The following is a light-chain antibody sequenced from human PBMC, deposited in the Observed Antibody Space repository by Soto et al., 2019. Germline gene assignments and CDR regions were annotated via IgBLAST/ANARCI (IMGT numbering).Light chain of an antibody. J-gene: IGKJ4*01. CDR3: QQYGSSPLT. CDR1: QSVSSY. V-gene: IGKV3-20*01. Sequence: EIVLTQSPGTLSLSVGERVTLSCRASQSVSSYLAWYQQTPGQAPRLLIYDTSNRATGTPDRFSGSGSGTXXXXXXXXXEPEDFTVYYCQQYGSSPLTFGGGTTVEIK. CDR2: DTS.